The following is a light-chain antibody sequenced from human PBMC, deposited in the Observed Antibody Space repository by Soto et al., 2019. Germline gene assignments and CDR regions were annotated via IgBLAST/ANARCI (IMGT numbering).Light chain of an antibody. CDR1: QSLSFN. CDR2: AAS. J-gene: IGKJ1*01. V-gene: IGKV3-15*01. Sequence: EIVMTQSPATLSVSPGERATLSCRASQSLSFNLAWYQQKPGQAPRLLIYAASTRATGIPARFSGSGSGTEFTLTISSLQPDDFATYYCQHYNSYSEAFGQGTKVDNK. CDR3: QHYNSYSEA.